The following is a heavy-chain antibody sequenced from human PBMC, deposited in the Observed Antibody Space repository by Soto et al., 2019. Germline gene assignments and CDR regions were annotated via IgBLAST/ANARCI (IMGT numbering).Heavy chain of an antibody. J-gene: IGHJ5*02. CDR2: ISSSSSYI. D-gene: IGHD2-15*01. CDR1: GLTFSSYS. V-gene: IGHV3-21*01. Sequence: EVQLVESGGGLVKPGGSLRLSCAASGLTFSSYSMNWVRQAPGKGLEWVSSISSSSSYIYYADSVKGRFTISRDNSKNPVYLQMDSLRAEDTAVYYWAREWEWWTRKPRGFEPWGQGTLVTVSS. CDR3: AREWEWWTRKPRGFEP.